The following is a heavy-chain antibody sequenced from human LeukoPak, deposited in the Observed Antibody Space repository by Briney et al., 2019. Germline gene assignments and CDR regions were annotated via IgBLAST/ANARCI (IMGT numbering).Heavy chain of an antibody. J-gene: IGHJ4*02. CDR2: ISSSSSTI. CDR3: ARVQRELDY. CDR1: GFNFRTYS. V-gene: IGHV3-48*02. Sequence: GESLTLSCAASGFNFRTYSMNWVRQAPGKGLEWVSYISSSSSTIYYADSVKGRFTISRDNAKNSLYLQMNSLRDEDTAVYYCARVQRELDYWGQGTLVTVSS. D-gene: IGHD1-26*01.